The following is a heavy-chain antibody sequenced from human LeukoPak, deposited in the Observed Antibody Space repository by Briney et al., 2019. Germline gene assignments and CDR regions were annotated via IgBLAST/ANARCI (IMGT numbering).Heavy chain of an antibody. V-gene: IGHV3-23*01. D-gene: IGHD3-10*01. CDR1: GFTFSSYA. Sequence: SGGSLRLSCAASGFTFSSYAMSWVRQAPGKGLEWVSAISGSGGSTYYADSVKGRFTISRDNSENTLYLQLNSLRAEDTAVYYCAKPSDKYYYGSGSYSNWGQGTLVTVSS. CDR3: AKPSDKYYYGSGSYSN. J-gene: IGHJ4*02. CDR2: ISGSGGST.